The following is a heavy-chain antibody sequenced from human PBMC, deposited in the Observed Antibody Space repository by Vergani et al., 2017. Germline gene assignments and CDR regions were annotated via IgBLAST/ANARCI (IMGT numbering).Heavy chain of an antibody. V-gene: IGHV4-39*02. CDR1: GDSIISRSYY. CDR3: ARDSGGYVWGSYEAWFDP. Sequence: QMQLQESGPGLVKASETLSLTCTVSGDSIISRSYYWGWIRQPPGKGLEWIGSIYNRGNGDSSSSLKSRVTISADTSKNQFSLSLTSVTAAATAVYYCARDSGGYVWGSYEAWFDPWGQGTLVTVSS. D-gene: IGHD3-16*01. J-gene: IGHJ5*02. CDR2: IYNRGNG.